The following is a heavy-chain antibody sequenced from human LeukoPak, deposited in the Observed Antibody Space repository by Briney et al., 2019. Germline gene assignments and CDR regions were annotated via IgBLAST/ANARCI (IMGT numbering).Heavy chain of an antibody. J-gene: IGHJ4*02. V-gene: IGHV3-23*01. CDR2: ISGSGGST. CDR3: ARDKSALNWGNDY. Sequence: GGSLRLSCAASGFTFSSYAMSWVRQAPGKGLEWVSAISGSGGSTYYADSVKGRFTISRDNAKNSLYLQMNSLRAEDTAVYYCARDKSALNWGNDYWGQGTLVTVSS. D-gene: IGHD7-27*01. CDR1: GFTFSSYA.